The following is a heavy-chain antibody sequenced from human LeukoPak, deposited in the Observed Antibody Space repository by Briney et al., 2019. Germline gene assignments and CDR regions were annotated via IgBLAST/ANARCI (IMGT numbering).Heavy chain of an antibody. CDR3: AKSDSSGYYSAEYFQH. J-gene: IGHJ1*01. V-gene: IGHV3-9*01. D-gene: IGHD3-22*01. Sequence: GGSLRLSCAASGFTFDDYAMHWVRQAPGKGLEWVSGISWNSGSIGYADSVKGRFTISGDNAKNSLYLQMNSLRAEDTALYYCAKSDSSGYYSAEYFQHWGQGTLVTVSS. CDR2: ISWNSGSI. CDR1: GFTFDDYA.